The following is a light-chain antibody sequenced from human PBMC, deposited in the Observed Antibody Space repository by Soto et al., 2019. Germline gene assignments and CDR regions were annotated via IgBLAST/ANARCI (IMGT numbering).Light chain of an antibody. CDR2: LNSDGSH. J-gene: IGLJ6*01. CDR1: SGHSSYA. CDR3: QTWGTGIHGV. Sequence: QLVLTQSPSASASLGASVKLTCTLSSGHSSYAIAWHQQQPEKGPRYLMKLNSDGSHSKGDGIPDRFSGSSSGAERYLTISSLQSEDEADYYCQTWGTGIHGVFGSGTQLTVL. V-gene: IGLV4-69*01.